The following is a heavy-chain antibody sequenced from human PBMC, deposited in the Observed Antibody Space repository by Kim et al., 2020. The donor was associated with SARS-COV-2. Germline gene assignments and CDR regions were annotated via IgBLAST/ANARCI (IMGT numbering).Heavy chain of an antibody. CDR1: GFTFTGYY. CDR2: INPNSGGT. CDR3: ASQHHVAAATWCFDY. D-gene: IGHD2-15*01. V-gene: IGHV1-2*02. J-gene: IGHJ4*02. Sequence: ASVKVSCKASGFTFTGYYIHWVRQAPGQGPEWMGWINPNSGGTNYAQNFQGRVTMTRDTSFSTAYLELSRLSSDDTAVYYCASQHHVAAATWCFDYWGQG.